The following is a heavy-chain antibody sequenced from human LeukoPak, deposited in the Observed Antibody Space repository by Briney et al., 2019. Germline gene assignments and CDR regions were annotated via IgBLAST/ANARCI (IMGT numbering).Heavy chain of an antibody. Sequence: GGSLRLSCAASGFTVSSNYMSWVRQAPGKGLEWVSVIYSGGSTYYADSVKGRFTISRDNSKNTLYLQVNSLRAEDTAVYYCARDFSSPHYYDSSGYPLWGQGTLVTVSS. V-gene: IGHV3-66*01. CDR3: ARDFSSPHYYDSSGYPL. CDR1: GFTVSSNY. J-gene: IGHJ4*02. CDR2: IYSGGST. D-gene: IGHD3-22*01.